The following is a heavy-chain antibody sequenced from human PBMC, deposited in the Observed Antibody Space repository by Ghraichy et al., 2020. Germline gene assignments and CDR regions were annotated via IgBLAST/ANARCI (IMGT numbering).Heavy chain of an antibody. CDR2: IYSGGST. J-gene: IGHJ4*02. Sequence: GGSLRLSCVASGFTVSGNYMSWVRQAPGKGLEWVSVIYSGGSTYYTDSVKGRFIISRDNSKNTLYLQMNSLRAEDTAVYYCARERPRGYDYVWGSYIPDYWGQGTLVTVSS. D-gene: IGHD3-16*01. CDR1: GFTVSGNY. CDR3: ARERPRGYDYVWGSYIPDY. V-gene: IGHV3-66*01.